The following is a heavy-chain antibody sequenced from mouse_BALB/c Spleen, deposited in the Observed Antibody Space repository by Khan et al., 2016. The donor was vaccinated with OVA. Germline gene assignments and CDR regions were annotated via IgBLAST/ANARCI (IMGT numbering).Heavy chain of an antibody. CDR1: GYTFTYYV. CDR2: IYPGSDNA. V-gene: IGHV1-81*01. CDR3: ARGDGYYVYFDY. D-gene: IGHD2-3*01. J-gene: IGHJ2*01. Sequence: QVRLQQSGPELVKPGASVKMSCKASGYTFTYYVITWVKQRTGQGLEWIGEIYPGSDNAYYNERFKGKATLTADKSSNTTHMQISSLTSEDSAVYFCARGDGYYVYFDYWGQGTTLTVSS.